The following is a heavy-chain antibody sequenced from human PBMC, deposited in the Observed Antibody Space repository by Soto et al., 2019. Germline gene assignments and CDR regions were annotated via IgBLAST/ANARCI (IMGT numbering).Heavy chain of an antibody. J-gene: IGHJ6*02. CDR2: IYYSGST. CDR3: VRTNYGSGLYGMDV. V-gene: IGHV4-59*01. CDR1: GGSISSYY. Sequence: SETLSLTCTVSGGSISSYYWSWIRQPPGKGLEWIGYIYYSGSTNYNPSLKSRVTISVDTSKNQFSLKLSSVTAADTAVYYCVRTNYGSGLYGMDVWGQGTTVTVSS. D-gene: IGHD3-10*01.